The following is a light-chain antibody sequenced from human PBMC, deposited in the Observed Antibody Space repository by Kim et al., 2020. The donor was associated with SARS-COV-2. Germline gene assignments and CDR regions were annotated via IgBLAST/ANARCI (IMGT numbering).Light chain of an antibody. V-gene: IGLV7-46*01. CDR3: LLSYSDSRV. J-gene: IGLJ2*01. Sequence: TLTWPSSTGPVTSGHFPYWFQQKPGQAPTTLIFDTGNRHSWTPARFSGSLLGGKAALTLSAARPEDEADYYCLLSYSDSRVFGGGTQLTVL. CDR2: DTG. CDR1: TGPVTSGHF.